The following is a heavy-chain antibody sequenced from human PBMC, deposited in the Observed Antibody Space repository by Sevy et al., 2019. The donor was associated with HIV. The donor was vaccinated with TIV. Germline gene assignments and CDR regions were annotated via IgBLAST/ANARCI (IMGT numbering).Heavy chain of an antibody. CDR3: ARENGALDY. CDR1: GFTFSNFK. D-gene: IGHD2-8*01. Sequence: GSLRLSCAASGFTFSNFKMYWVRQAPGKGLEWVTLIVYPSSGRHYADPVRGRFTVSRDNANSMLYLQMDSLRHEDTAVYYCARENGALDYWGQGTLVTVSS. V-gene: IGHV3-30*03. CDR2: IVYPSSGR. J-gene: IGHJ4*02.